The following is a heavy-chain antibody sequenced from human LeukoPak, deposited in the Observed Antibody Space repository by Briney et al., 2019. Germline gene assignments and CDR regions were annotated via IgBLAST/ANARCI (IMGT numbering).Heavy chain of an antibody. Sequence: HGESLKISCKGSGYSFTSYWIGWVRQMPGKGLEWMGIIYPGDSDTRYSPSFQGQVTISADKSISTAYLQWSSLKASDTAMYYCARRAGRYDFWSGPSPSDAFDIWGQGTMVTVSS. D-gene: IGHD3-3*01. CDR2: IYPGDSDT. CDR1: GYSFTSYW. CDR3: ARRAGRYDFWSGPSPSDAFDI. V-gene: IGHV5-51*01. J-gene: IGHJ3*02.